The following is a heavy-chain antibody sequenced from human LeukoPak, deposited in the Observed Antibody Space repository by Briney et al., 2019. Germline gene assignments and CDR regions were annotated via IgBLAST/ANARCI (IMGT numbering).Heavy chain of an antibody. CDR2: ISDTGFSI. D-gene: IGHD4-17*01. J-gene: IGHJ4*02. CDR3: VRDRDYAFDS. CDR1: GFTFSNYN. Sequence: GGSLRLSCAASGFTFSNYNMNWFRQAPGKGLEWVSYISDTGFSIYYADSVKGRFTISRDNAKNSLSLQMDSLRAEDTAVYYCVRDRDYAFDSWGQGTLVTVSS. V-gene: IGHV3-48*01.